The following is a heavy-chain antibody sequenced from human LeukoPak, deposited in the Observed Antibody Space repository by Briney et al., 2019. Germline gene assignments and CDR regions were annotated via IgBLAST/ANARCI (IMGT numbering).Heavy chain of an antibody. CDR3: TTVGSSWGFDY. Sequence: PGGSLTLPCAASGFTFSAAWMTWVRQTPGKGLECVGRIKNRSDGGATDYPTPVKGRFAISRDDSKNTLYLQMNSLKIEDTGVYYCTTVGSSWGFDYWGQGTLVPVSS. V-gene: IGHV3-15*01. J-gene: IGHJ4*02. D-gene: IGHD6-13*01. CDR2: IKNRSDGGAT. CDR1: GFTFSAAW.